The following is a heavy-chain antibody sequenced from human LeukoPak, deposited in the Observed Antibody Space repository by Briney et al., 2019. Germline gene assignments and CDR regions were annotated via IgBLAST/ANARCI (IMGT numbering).Heavy chain of an antibody. D-gene: IGHD2-2*01. Sequence: GSLRLSCAASGFTFSSHAMSWVRQAPGKGLEWVSSISGSGGTYYADSVKGRFTISRDNSKNMLYLQMNSLRAEDMAVYYCAKGPCSTCLDLDYWGQGTLVTVSS. V-gene: IGHV3-23*01. CDR2: ISGSGGT. CDR3: AKGPCSTCLDLDY. J-gene: IGHJ4*02. CDR1: GFTFSSHA.